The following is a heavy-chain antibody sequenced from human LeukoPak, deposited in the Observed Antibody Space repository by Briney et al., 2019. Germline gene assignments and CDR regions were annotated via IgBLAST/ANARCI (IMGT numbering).Heavy chain of an antibody. J-gene: IGHJ3*02. CDR3: TTELITLDAFDI. D-gene: IGHD3-22*01. CDR1: GFTFSNSW. CDR2: IKSKTDGGTT. Sequence: PGGSLRLSXAASGFTFSNSWMSWVRQAPGKGLEWVGRIKSKTDGGTTDYAAPVKGRFTISRDDSKNTLYLQMNSLKTEDTAVYYCTTELITLDAFDIWGQGTMVTVSS. V-gene: IGHV3-15*01.